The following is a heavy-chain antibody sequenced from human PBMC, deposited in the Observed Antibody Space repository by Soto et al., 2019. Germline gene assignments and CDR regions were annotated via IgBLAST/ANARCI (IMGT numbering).Heavy chain of an antibody. J-gene: IGHJ4*02. CDR3: ARTYPSSGYPVFVY. CDR2: IYWDDDK. Sequence: SGPTLVNPTQTLTLTCTFSGFSLSTSGVGVGWIRQPPGKALEWLALIYWDDDKRYSPSLKSRLTITKDTSKTQVVLTMTNMDPVDTTTYYCARTYPSSGYPVFVYWGQGTLVTVSS. CDR1: GFSLSTSGVG. V-gene: IGHV2-5*02. D-gene: IGHD3-22*01.